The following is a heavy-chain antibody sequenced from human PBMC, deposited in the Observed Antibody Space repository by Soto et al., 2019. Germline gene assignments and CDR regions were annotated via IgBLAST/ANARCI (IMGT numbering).Heavy chain of an antibody. Sequence: QVQLVQSGAEVKKPGASVKVSCKASGYTFTSYGISWVRQAPGQGLEWMGWISAYNGNTNYAQKLQGRVTMTTDTTTSTAYMELRSLRSDDTAVYYCARSYYDFWSGYYIEDYWGQGTLVTVSS. V-gene: IGHV1-18*01. CDR1: GYTFTSYG. CDR2: ISAYNGNT. D-gene: IGHD3-3*01. J-gene: IGHJ4*02. CDR3: ARSYYDFWSGYYIEDY.